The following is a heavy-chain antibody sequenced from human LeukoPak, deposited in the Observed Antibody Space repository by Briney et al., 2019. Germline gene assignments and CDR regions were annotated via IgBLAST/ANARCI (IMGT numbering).Heavy chain of an antibody. Sequence: ASVKVSCKASGYTFTDHDMHWVRQAPGQRLEWVGWINPGNGITKYSQEFQDRVTITRDTSASTAYMELSGLTSEDMAIYYCTLYDYWGQGTLVTVSS. J-gene: IGHJ4*02. CDR3: TLYDY. CDR1: GYTFTDHD. CDR2: INPGNGIT. V-gene: IGHV1-3*03. D-gene: IGHD2-2*02.